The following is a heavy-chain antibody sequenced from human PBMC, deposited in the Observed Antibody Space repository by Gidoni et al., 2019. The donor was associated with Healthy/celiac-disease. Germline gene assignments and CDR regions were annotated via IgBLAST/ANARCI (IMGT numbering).Heavy chain of an antibody. D-gene: IGHD5-12*01. CDR1: GFTFDDYA. V-gene: IGHV3-9*01. Sequence: EVQLVESGGGLVQPGRSLRLSCAASGFTFDDYAMHGVRQAPGKGLEWVSGISWNSGSIGYADSVKGRFTISRDNAKNSLYLQMNSLRAEDTALYYCAKDVEMATITDAFDIWGQGTMVTVSS. CDR2: ISWNSGSI. CDR3: AKDVEMATITDAFDI. J-gene: IGHJ3*02.